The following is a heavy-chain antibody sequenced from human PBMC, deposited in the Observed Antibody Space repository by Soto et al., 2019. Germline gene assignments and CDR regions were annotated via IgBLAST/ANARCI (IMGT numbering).Heavy chain of an antibody. CDR3: ARDETINAFDI. CDR1: GGTFSSYA. CDR2: IIPIFGTA. V-gene: IGHV1-69*06. Sequence: ASVKVSCKASGGTFSSYAISWVRQAPGQGLEWMGGIIPIFGTANYAQKFQGRVTITADKSTSTAYMELSSLRSEDTAVYYCARDETINAFDIWGQGTMVTVSS. J-gene: IGHJ3*02. D-gene: IGHD3-9*01.